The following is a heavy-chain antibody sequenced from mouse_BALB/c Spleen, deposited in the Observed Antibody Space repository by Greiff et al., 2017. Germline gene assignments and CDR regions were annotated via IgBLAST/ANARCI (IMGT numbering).Heavy chain of an antibody. D-gene: IGHD2-10*01. J-gene: IGHJ2*01. CDR2: INPSSGYT. CDR1: GYTFTSYT. V-gene: IGHV1-4*02. CDR3: ARSPYYGNYEDY. Sequence: QVQLKQSAAELARPGASVKMSCKASGYTFTSYTMHWVKQRPGQGLEWIGYINPSSGYTEYNQKFKDKTTLTADKSSSTAYMQLSSLTSEDSAVYYCARSPYYGNYEDYWGQGTTLTVSS.